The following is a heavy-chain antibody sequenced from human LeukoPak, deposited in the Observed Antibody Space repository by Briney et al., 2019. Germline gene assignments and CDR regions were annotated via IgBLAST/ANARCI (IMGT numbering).Heavy chain of an antibody. V-gene: IGHV3-23*01. CDR2: ISFSAGTT. J-gene: IGHJ4*02. CDR3: AKISWDSGGDREKF. Sequence: GGSLRLSCGASGFTFSSYAMAWVRQAPGKGLEWVSAISFSAGTTYYADSVGGRFTISRDNSKNTLYLQLSSLRAEDTAVYYCAKISWDSGGDREKFWGQGTLVTVSS. D-gene: IGHD2-21*02. CDR1: GFTFSSYA.